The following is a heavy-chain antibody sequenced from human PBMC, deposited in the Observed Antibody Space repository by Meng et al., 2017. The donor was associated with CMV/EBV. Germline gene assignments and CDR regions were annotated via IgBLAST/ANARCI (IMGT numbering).Heavy chain of an antibody. J-gene: IGHJ4*02. V-gene: IGHV1-69*05. CDR2: IIPIFGTA. CDR1: GGTFSSYA. CDR3: ARSAWYSSSSGFLFGY. D-gene: IGHD6-6*01. Sequence: SVKVSCKASGGTFSSYAISWVRQAPGQGLEWMGGIIPIFGTANYAQKFQGRVTITTDESTSTAYMELSSLRSEDTAVYYCARSAWYSSSSGFLFGYWGQGTLVTVSS.